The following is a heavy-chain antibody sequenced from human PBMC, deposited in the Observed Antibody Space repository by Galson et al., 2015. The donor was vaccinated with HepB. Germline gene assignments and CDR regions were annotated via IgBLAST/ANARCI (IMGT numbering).Heavy chain of an antibody. CDR3: ARDSGWYFDL. CDR2: ISYDGSHQ. D-gene: IGHD3-10*01. Sequence: SLRLSCAASGFTFSPYAMHWVRQAPGKGLEWEGIISYDGSHQYYGDSVKGRFTISRDNSKNTLYLQMHSLRGTDTAVYYCARDSGWYFDLWGRGTLVTVSS. CDR1: GFTFSPYA. J-gene: IGHJ2*01. V-gene: IGHV3-30*03.